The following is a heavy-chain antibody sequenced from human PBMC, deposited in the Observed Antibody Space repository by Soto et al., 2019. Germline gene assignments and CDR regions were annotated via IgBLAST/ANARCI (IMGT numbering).Heavy chain of an antibody. CDR3: ALIRRSSGWYDSDY. D-gene: IGHD6-19*01. J-gene: IGHJ4*02. Sequence: QVTLKESGPVLVKPTETLTLTCTVSGFSLSNARMGVSWIRQPPGKALEWLAHIFSNDEKSYSTSLKSRLTISKDTSKSQVVLTMTNMDPVDTATYYCALIRRSSGWYDSDYWGQGTRVTVSS. CDR2: IFSNDEK. CDR1: GFSLSNARMG. V-gene: IGHV2-26*01.